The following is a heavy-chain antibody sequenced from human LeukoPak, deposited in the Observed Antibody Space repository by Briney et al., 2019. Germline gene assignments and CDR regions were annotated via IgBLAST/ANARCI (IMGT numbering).Heavy chain of an antibody. D-gene: IGHD3-9*01. CDR3: ARSYYDILTGHNWFDP. CDR2: IYYSGST. J-gene: IGHJ5*02. CDR1: GGSISSYY. Sequence: KASETLSLTCTVSGGSISSYYWSWIRQPPGKGLEWIGYIYYSGSTNYNPSLKSRVTISVDTSKNQFSLKLSSVTAADTAVYYCARSYYDILTGHNWFDPWGQGTLVTVSS. V-gene: IGHV4-59*01.